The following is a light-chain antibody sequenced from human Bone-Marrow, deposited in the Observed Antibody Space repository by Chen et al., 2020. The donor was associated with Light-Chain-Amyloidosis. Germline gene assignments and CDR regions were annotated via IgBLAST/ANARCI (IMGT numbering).Light chain of an antibody. CDR2: RDT. CDR3: QSADSSGTYEVI. J-gene: IGLJ2*01. Sequence: SYALTQPPSVSVSPGQTARITCSGDDLPTKYAYWYQQKPGQAPVVVIHRDTERPSGISERFSGSSSGTTATLTISGVQAEDGADYHCQSADSSGTYEVIFGGGTKLTVL. V-gene: IGLV3-25*03. CDR1: DLPTKY.